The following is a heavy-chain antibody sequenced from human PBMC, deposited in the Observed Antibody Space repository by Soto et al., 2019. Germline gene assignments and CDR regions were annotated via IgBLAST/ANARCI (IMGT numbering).Heavy chain of an antibody. J-gene: IGHJ6*02. CDR3: AKSMGGTANGMDV. CDR2: ISYDGSNK. CDR1: GFTFSSYA. D-gene: IGHD2-15*01. Sequence: PGGSLRLSCAVSGFTFSSYAMHWVRQAPGKGLEWVAVISYDGSNKYYADSVKGRFTISRDNSKNTLYLQMNSLRAEDTAVYYCAKSMGGTANGMDVWGQGTTVTVSS. V-gene: IGHV3-30-3*02.